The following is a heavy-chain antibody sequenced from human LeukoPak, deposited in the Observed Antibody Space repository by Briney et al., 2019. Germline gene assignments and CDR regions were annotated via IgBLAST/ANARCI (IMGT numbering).Heavy chain of an antibody. CDR1: GYTFTSYG. Sequence: ASVKVSCKASGYTFTSYGISWVRQAPGQGLEWMGWISAYNGNTNYAQKLQGRVTMTTDTSTSTAYMELSRLRSDDTAVYYCARDTTQVPAAPHAFDIWGQGTMVTVSS. V-gene: IGHV1-18*01. D-gene: IGHD2-2*01. CDR3: ARDTTQVPAAPHAFDI. J-gene: IGHJ3*02. CDR2: ISAYNGNT.